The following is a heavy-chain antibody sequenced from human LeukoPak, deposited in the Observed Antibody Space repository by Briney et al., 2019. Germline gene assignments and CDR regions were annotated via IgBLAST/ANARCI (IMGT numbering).Heavy chain of an antibody. J-gene: IGHJ3*02. D-gene: IGHD2-21*02. V-gene: IGHV1-24*01. CDR1: GYTLTELS. CDR2: FDPEDGET. CDR3: ATVYCGGDYPGYAFDI. Sequence: ASVKVSFEVSGYTLTELSMHWVRQAPGKGLEWMGGFDPEDGETIYAQKFQGRVTMTEDTSTDTAYMELSSLRSEDTAVYYCATVYCGGDYPGYAFDIWGQGTMVTVSS.